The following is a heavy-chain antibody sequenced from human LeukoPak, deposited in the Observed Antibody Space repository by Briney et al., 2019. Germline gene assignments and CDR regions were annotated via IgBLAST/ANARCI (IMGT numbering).Heavy chain of an antibody. CDR1: GGSISSSTYY. V-gene: IGHV4-39*07. CDR3: ARDLGPDFWSGYSYYYGMDV. CDR2: IYYSGST. J-gene: IGHJ6*02. D-gene: IGHD3-3*01. Sequence: PSETLSLTCTVSGGSISSSTYYWGWIRQPPGRGLEWIGNIYYSGSTNYNPSLKSRVTISVDTSKNQFSLKLSSVTAADTAVYYCARDLGPDFWSGYSYYYGMDVWGQGTTVTVSS.